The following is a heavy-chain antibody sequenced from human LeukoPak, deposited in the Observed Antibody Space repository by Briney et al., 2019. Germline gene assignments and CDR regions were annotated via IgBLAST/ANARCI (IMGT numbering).Heavy chain of an antibody. CDR3: ARAGSSGWYGGDVY. D-gene: IGHD6-19*01. CDR2: ISAYNGNT. V-gene: IGHV1-18*04. CDR1: GYTFTSYG. J-gene: IGHJ4*02. Sequence: GASVKVSCKASGYTFTSYGISWVRQPPAQGLEWMGWISAYNGNTNYAQELQGRVTMTTNTSTSTDYIKLRSLRSDDTAVYYWARAGSSGWYGGDVYWGQGTLVTVSS.